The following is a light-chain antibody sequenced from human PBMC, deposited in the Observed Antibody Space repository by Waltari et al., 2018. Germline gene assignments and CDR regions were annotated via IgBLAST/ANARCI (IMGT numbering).Light chain of an antibody. V-gene: IGKV3-20*01. J-gene: IGKJ2*01. CDR3: QQSYSTPRT. Sequence: EIVLTQSPGTLSLSPGERATLSCRASQSVSSSYLAWYQQKPGQAPRLLIYGASSRATDIPDRFSGSGSGTDFTLTISRLQPEDFATYYCQQSYSTPRTFGQGTKLEIK. CDR2: GAS. CDR1: QSVSSSY.